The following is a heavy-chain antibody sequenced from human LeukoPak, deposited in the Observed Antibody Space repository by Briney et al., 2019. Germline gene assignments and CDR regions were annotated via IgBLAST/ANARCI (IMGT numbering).Heavy chain of an antibody. CDR1: GFIFSSFG. D-gene: IGHD2-8*01. V-gene: IGHV3-30*02. J-gene: IGHJ3*01. CDR3: VRCTFVLHRRCSAFDV. Sequence: GGSLRLSCAASGFIFSSFGMNWVRQAPGKGLEWVAFVRSDGSNIYYADSVKGRFTISRDNSKNTLYLQMNSLRAEDTDVYYCVRCTFVLHRRCSAFDVWGQGTMVTVSA. CDR2: VRSDGSNI.